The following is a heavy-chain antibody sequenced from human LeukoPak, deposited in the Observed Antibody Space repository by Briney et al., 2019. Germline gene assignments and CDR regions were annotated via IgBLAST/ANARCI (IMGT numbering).Heavy chain of an antibody. CDR1: GYTFTSYG. Sequence: ASVKVSCKASGYTFTSYGISWVRQAPGQGLEWMGWISAYNGNTNYAQKLQGRVTMTTDTSTSTAYMELRSLRSDDTAVYYCARAPGRDIVLMVYAVPIDYWGQGTLVTVSS. CDR2: ISAYNGNT. V-gene: IGHV1-18*01. CDR3: ARAPGRDIVLMVYAVPIDY. D-gene: IGHD2-8*01. J-gene: IGHJ4*02.